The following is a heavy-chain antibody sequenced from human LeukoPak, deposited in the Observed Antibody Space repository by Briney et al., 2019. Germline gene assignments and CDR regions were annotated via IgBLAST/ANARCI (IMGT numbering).Heavy chain of an antibody. Sequence: PSETLSLTCTVSGGSISSYYWSWIQQPPGKGLEWIGYIYYSGSTNYNPSLKSRVTISVDTSKNQFSLKLSSVTAADTAVYYCARARIQLWSYYFDYWGQGTLVTVSS. V-gene: IGHV4-59*01. CDR3: ARARIQLWSYYFDY. J-gene: IGHJ4*02. CDR1: GGSISSYY. D-gene: IGHD5-18*01. CDR2: IYYSGST.